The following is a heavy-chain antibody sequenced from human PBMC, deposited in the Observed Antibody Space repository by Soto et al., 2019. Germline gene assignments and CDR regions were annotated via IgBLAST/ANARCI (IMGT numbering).Heavy chain of an antibody. CDR3: AGDRGYYDSSGYSDY. V-gene: IGHV1-69*06. D-gene: IGHD3-22*01. Sequence: QVQLVQSGAEVKKPGSSVKVSCKASGGTFSSYAISWVRQSPGQGLGWMGGIIPIFGTANYAQKFQGRITITADKSTSTAYMELSNLRSEDTAVYYCAGDRGYYDSSGYSDYWGQGTLVTVSS. CDR1: GGTFSSYA. J-gene: IGHJ4*02. CDR2: IIPIFGTA.